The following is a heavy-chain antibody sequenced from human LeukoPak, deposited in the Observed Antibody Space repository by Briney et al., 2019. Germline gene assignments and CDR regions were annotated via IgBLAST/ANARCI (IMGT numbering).Heavy chain of an antibody. D-gene: IGHD2-2*01. CDR2: IYSGGST. V-gene: IGHV3-53*01. J-gene: IGHJ5*02. CDR3: ARGDKELLFKRRKGGFDP. CDR1: GFTVSSNY. Sequence: PGGSLRLSCAASGFTVSSNYMSWVRQAPGKGLEWVSVIYSGGSTYYADSVKGRFIISRDNSKNTLYMQMNSLRPEDTAVYYCARGDKELLFKRRKGGFDPWGQGTLVTVSS.